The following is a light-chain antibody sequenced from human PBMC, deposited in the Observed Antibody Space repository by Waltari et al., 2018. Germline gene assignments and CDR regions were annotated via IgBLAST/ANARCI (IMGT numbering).Light chain of an antibody. J-gene: IGLJ3*02. CDR3: LAWDNGLRSWV. Sequence: QAGMTQPPALSKGLGQTATLTCTEDNNNLDYRGAAWLRHHQGHPPKPLSSRDTSRPPPPPPLPTRLSCGHERRPQGISEGCAAPRSRNTASLTLTGLQPEDEADYYCLAWDNGLRSWVFGGGTKLTVL. CDR2: RDT. V-gene: IGLV10-54*04. CDR1: NNNLDYRG.